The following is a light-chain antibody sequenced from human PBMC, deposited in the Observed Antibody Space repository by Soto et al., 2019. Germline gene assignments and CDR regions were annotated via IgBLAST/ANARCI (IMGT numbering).Light chain of an antibody. J-gene: IGLJ2*01. CDR3: CSYTDIALDVV. CDR2: DVT. CDR1: SSDIGDYDY. Sequence: QSVLTQPASVSGSPGQSITISCTGTSSDIGDYDYVSWYQHLPGKAPKLLIFDVTHRPSGVSDRFSGSKSGNTVSLTISGVRPEDEADYYCCSYTDIALDVVFGGGTKLTVL. V-gene: IGLV2-14*01.